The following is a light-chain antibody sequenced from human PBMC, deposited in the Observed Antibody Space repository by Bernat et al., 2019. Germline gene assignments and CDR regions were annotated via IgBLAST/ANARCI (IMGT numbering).Light chain of an antibody. CDR1: SSDVGGYNS. CDR3: CSYAGSYIRYV. CDR2: DVS. V-gene: IGLV2-11*01. J-gene: IGLJ1*01. Sequence: QSALTQPRSVSGSPGQSVTISCTGTSSDVGGYNSVSWYQQHPGKAPKLMIYDVSKGPSGVPDRFSGSKSGNTASLTISGLQAEEEADYYCCSYAGSYIRYVFGTGTKVTVL.